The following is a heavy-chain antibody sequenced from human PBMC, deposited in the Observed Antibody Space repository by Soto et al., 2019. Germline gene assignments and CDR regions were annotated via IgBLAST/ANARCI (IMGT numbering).Heavy chain of an antibody. D-gene: IGHD6-19*01. CDR1: GFTFSSYA. V-gene: IGHV3-23*01. CDR2: ISGSGGST. J-gene: IGHJ1*01. Sequence: GGSLRLSCAASGFTFSSYAMSWVRQAPGKGLEWVSAISGSGGSTYYADSVKGRFTISRDNSKNTLYLQMNSLRAEDTAVYYCAKDPSSGWYANAEYFQHWGQGTLVTVSS. CDR3: AKDPSSGWYANAEYFQH.